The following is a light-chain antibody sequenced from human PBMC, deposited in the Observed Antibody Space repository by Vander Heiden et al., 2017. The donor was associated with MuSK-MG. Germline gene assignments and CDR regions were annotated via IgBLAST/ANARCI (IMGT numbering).Light chain of an antibody. Sequence: DIQMTQSPSTLSASVGDRVTITCRASQSISSWLAWYQQKPGKAPKLLIYDASSLESGVPSRLSGSGSGTEFTLTIRSLQPDDFAPYYCQQYNSYSVFTFGPGTKVDIK. CDR1: QSISSW. J-gene: IGKJ3*01. V-gene: IGKV1-5*01. CDR3: QQYNSYSVFT. CDR2: DAS.